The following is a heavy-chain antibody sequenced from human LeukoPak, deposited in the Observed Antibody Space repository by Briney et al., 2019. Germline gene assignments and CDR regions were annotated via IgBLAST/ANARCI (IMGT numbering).Heavy chain of an antibody. J-gene: IGHJ5*02. CDR3: ARDCRYPRGTSNWFDP. V-gene: IGHV3-11*01. D-gene: IGHD3-10*01. CDR2: ISSSGSTI. CDR1: GFTFSDYY. Sequence: TGGSLRLSCAASGFTFSDYYMSWIRQAPGKGLEWVSYISSSGSTIYYTDSVKGRFTISRDNAKNSLYLQMNSLRAEDTAVYYCARDCRYPRGTSNWFDPWGQGTLVTVSS.